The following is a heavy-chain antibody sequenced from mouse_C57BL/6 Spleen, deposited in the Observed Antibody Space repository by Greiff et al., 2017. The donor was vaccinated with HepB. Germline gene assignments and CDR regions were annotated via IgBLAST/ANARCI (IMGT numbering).Heavy chain of an antibody. J-gene: IGHJ2*01. V-gene: IGHV5-17*01. CDR1: GFTFSDYG. Sequence: EVKLMESGGGLVKPGGSLKLSCAASGFTFSDYGMHWVRQAPEKGLEWVAYISSGSSTIYYADTVKGRFTISRDNAKNTLFLQVTSLRSEDTAMYYCARPLRWGYYFDYWGQGTTLTVSS. D-gene: IGHD1-1*01. CDR3: ARPLRWGYYFDY. CDR2: ISSGSSTI.